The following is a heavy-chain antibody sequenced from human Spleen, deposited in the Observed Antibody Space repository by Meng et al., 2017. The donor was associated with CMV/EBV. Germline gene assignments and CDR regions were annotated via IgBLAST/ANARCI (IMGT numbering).Heavy chain of an antibody. V-gene: IGHV3-23*01. CDR1: GFSFSSYD. J-gene: IGHJ4*02. CDR2: SSGSGTST. D-gene: IGHD2/OR15-2a*01. Sequence: GGSLRLSCAASGFSFSSYDMSWVRQAPGKGLEWVSASSGSGTSTYYADSVKGRFTISRDNSKNTLYLQMNSLRAEDTAVYYCAKDFYYFHYWGQGTLVTVSS. CDR3: AKDFYYFHY.